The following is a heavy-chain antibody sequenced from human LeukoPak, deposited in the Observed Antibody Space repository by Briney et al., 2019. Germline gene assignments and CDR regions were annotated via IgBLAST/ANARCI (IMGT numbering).Heavy chain of an antibody. CDR2: INPNSGGT. V-gene: IGHV1-2*02. Sequence: ASVKVSCKASGYTFTSYAMNWVRQAPGQGLEWMGWINPNSGGTNYAQKFQGRVTMTRDTSISTAYMELSRLRSDDTAVYYCARDRCNSGCPSFDYWGQGTLVTVSS. D-gene: IGHD2/OR15-2a*01. J-gene: IGHJ4*02. CDR3: ARDRCNSGCPSFDY. CDR1: GYTFTSYA.